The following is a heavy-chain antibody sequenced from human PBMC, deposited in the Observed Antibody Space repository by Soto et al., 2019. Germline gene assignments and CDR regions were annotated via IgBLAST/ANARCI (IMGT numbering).Heavy chain of an antibody. CDR3: ARVPSSNYHYFDY. Sequence: EVHLVESGGGLVQPGGSLRLSCVASGFTFNIYAMHWVRQAPGKGLEYVAAILGNGHSSYYADSVKGRFTISRDNSKNTLYLQMDSLRLEDVALYYCARVPSSNYHYFDYWGQGTLVTVSS. CDR2: ILGNGHSS. J-gene: IGHJ4*02. CDR1: GFTFNIYA. V-gene: IGHV3-64*07. D-gene: IGHD6-13*01.